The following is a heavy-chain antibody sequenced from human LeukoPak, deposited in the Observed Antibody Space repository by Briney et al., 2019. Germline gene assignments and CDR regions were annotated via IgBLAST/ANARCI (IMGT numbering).Heavy chain of an antibody. CDR1: GFTFSSYS. CDR3: TRDSGYNAFDI. V-gene: IGHV3-48*04. CDR2: ISSSSSTI. J-gene: IGHJ3*02. Sequence: GGSLRLSCAASGFTFSSYSMNWVRQAPGKGLEWVSYISSSSSTIYYADSVKGRFTISRDNAKNSLYLQMNSLRGEDTAVYYCTRDSGYNAFDIWAKGQWSPSPQ. D-gene: IGHD5-12*01.